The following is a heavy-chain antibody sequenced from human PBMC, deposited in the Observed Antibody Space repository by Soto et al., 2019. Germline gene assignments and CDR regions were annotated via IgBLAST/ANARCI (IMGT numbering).Heavy chain of an antibody. Sequence: QVHLQHWGAGLLKPSETLSLTCAFYGGSFSGYYWSWIRQPPGKGLEWIGEISHSGSPNYNPSLKSRVTISFEKSKNQFSLNLNAMTSADAAMYYCAGGSRDIWGQGTMVTVSS. CDR3: AGGSRDI. J-gene: IGHJ3*02. V-gene: IGHV4-34*01. CDR2: ISHSGSP. CDR1: GGSFSGYY.